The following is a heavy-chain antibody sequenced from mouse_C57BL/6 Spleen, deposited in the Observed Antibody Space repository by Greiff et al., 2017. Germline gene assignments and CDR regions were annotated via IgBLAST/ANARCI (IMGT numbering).Heavy chain of an antibody. Sequence: VKVVESGPGLVQPSQSLSITCTVSGFSLTSYGVHWVRQSPGKGLEWLGVIWSGGSTDYNAAFISRLSISKDNSKSQVFFKMNSLQADDTAIYYCARNRDSSGYVDYWGQGTTLTVSS. CDR3: ARNRDSSGYVDY. D-gene: IGHD3-2*02. CDR1: GFSLTSYG. V-gene: IGHV2-2*01. J-gene: IGHJ2*01. CDR2: IWSGGST.